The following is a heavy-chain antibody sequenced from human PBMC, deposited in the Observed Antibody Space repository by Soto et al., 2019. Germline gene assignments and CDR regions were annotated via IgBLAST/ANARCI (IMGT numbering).Heavy chain of an antibody. D-gene: IGHD3-9*01. J-gene: IGHJ5*02. V-gene: IGHV4-59*01. Sequence: SETLSLTCTVSGGSISSYYWSWIRQPPGKGLEWIGYIYYSGSTNYNPSLKSRVTISVDTSKNQFSLKLSSVTAADTAVYYCARALPEYYDILTGSWFDPWGQGTLVTVSS. CDR2: IYYSGST. CDR1: GGSISSYY. CDR3: ARALPEYYDILTGSWFDP.